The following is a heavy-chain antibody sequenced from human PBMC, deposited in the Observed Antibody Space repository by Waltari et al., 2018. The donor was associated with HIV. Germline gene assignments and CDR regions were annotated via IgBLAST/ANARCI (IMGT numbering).Heavy chain of an antibody. CDR1: GDTLRNYA. V-gene: IGHV1-69*13. Sequence: QVQLVQSGAEVKKPGSPVNVSCKASGDTLRNYAFNWIRQAPGQGLEWMGGIIPVFGTKTYSQNFQGRLTLTADDSTSTVYMELTNRRSDDTALYYCTRAERVCAYDSNPFENWGQGTLVTVSS. CDR3: TRAERVCAYDSNPFEN. J-gene: IGHJ4*02. CDR2: IIPVFGTK. D-gene: IGHD5-12*01.